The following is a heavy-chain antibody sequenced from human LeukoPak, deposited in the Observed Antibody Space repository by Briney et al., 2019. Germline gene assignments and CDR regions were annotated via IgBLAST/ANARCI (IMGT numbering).Heavy chain of an antibody. Sequence: ASVKVSCKVSGYTLTELSMHWVRQARGKGLEWVGGFDAEDGETIYAQKFQGRVTMTEDRSTDTAYMELSSLRSEDKAVYYCATGFLYCGGDCYQDYWGQGTLVTVSS. CDR3: ATGFLYCGGDCYQDY. CDR2: FDAEDGET. D-gene: IGHD2-21*02. CDR1: GYTLTELS. J-gene: IGHJ4*02. V-gene: IGHV1-24*01.